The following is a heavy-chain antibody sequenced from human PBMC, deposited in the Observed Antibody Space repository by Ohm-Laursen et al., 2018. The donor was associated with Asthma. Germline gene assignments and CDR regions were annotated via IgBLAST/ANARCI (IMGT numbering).Heavy chain of an antibody. V-gene: IGHV1-2*06. CDR1: GYTFTSYD. CDR3: ARALKVGAKDWFDP. D-gene: IGHD1-26*01. CDR2: INPNSGGT. J-gene: IGHJ5*02. Sequence: GASVKVSCKASGYTFTSYDINWVRQATGQGLEWMGRINPNSGGTNYAQKFQGRVTMTRDTSISTAYMELSRLRSDDTAVYYCARALKVGAKDWFDPWGQGTLVTVSS.